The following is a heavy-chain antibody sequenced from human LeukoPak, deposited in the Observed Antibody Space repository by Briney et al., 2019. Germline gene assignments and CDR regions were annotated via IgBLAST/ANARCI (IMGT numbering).Heavy chain of an antibody. J-gene: IGHJ5*02. V-gene: IGHV4-59*12. Sequence: SETLSLTCTVSGGSMSSYYWSWIRQPPGKGLEWIAYIYYSGSTRYNPSLKSRVTISVDTSKNQFSLKLSSVTAADTAVYYCARDRSGYRYNWFDPWGQGTLVTVSS. CDR1: GGSMSSYY. CDR3: ARDRSGYRYNWFDP. CDR2: IYYSGST. D-gene: IGHD3-3*01.